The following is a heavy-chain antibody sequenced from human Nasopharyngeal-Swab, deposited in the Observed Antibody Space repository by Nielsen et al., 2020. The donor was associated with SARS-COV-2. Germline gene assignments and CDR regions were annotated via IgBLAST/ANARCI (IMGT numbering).Heavy chain of an antibody. CDR2: IYTGDCSI. Sequence: KVSCKASGYSFTNYWIGWVRQMPGTGLEWRGPIYTGDCSIRYIPSFQGQVTISVDKSISNTYLQWSNLKASDAATYYCARRGDCNGNPCYSDYWGQGTLVTVSS. CDR3: ARRGDCNGNPCYSDY. D-gene: IGHD2-21*02. V-gene: IGHV5-51*01. CDR1: GYSFTNYW. J-gene: IGHJ4*02.